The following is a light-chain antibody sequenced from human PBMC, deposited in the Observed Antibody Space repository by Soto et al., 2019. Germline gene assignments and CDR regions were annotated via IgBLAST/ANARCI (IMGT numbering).Light chain of an antibody. CDR3: QQSYSTLWT. Sequence: DIQLTQSPSFLSASVEDRVIISCRASQSISSYLNWDQQKPGKAPKLLIYAASSLQSGVPSRFSDSGSGTDFTLTISSLQPEDFATYYCQQSYSTLWTFGQGTKVDIK. CDR2: AAS. CDR1: QSISSY. V-gene: IGKV1-39*01. J-gene: IGKJ1*01.